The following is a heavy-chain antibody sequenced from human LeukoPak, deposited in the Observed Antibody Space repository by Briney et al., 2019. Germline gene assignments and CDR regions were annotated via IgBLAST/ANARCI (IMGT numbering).Heavy chain of an antibody. CDR1: GFTISSNA. Sequence: GGSLRLSCAASGFTISSNAMHWVRQAPGKGLEWVAVISYDGNNKYYADSVKGRFTISRDDSKNTLYLQMNSLRDEDTAVYYCARETIAAAGTRYFDYWGQGTLVTVSS. CDR2: ISYDGNNK. CDR3: ARETIAAAGTRYFDY. V-gene: IGHV3-30-3*01. D-gene: IGHD6-13*01. J-gene: IGHJ4*02.